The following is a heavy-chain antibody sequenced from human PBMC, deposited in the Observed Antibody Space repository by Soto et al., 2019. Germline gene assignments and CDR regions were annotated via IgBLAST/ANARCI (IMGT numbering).Heavy chain of an antibody. D-gene: IGHD6-19*01. Sequence: SETLSLTCTVSGGSISSYYWSWIRQPPGKGLEWIGYIYYSGSTNYNSSLKSRVTISVDTSKNQLSLKLRSVTAADTAVYYCASDRSSGWDQGYGMDVWGQGTTVTVSS. CDR3: ASDRSSGWDQGYGMDV. CDR1: GGSISSYY. V-gene: IGHV4-59*01. J-gene: IGHJ6*02. CDR2: IYYSGST.